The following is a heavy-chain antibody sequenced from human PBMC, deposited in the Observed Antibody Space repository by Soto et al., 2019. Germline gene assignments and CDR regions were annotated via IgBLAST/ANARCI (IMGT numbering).Heavy chain of an antibody. V-gene: IGHV3-23*01. CDR1: GFTFSSYS. Sequence: GGSMRVSCAASGFTFSSYSMTWVRKTPGRGLEWVSPISGSGSPTYYADSVKGRFTISRDNSKNTLYLQMNSLRADDTAVYYSARDMSGGTYNYYYGMDVWGQGTTVTVSS. CDR2: ISGSGSPT. D-gene: IGHD1-26*01. CDR3: ARDMSGGTYNYYYGMDV. J-gene: IGHJ6*02.